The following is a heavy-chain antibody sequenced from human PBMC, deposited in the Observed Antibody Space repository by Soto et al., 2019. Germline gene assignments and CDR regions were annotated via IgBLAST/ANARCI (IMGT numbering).Heavy chain of an antibody. V-gene: IGHV4-59*01. D-gene: IGHD3-10*01. CDR3: ARGEKVSPGVTYGGIWFAP. J-gene: IGHJ5*02. CDR1: GGFIRSYY. CDR2: IYYSGST. Sequence: SATLSLTCSVLGGFIRSYYWRWRRQASGRGLEWIGYIYYSGSTNYNPSLKSRVTISVDTSKNQFSLKLSSVTAADTAVYYCARGEKVSPGVTYGGIWFAPKGQGNLVSISS.